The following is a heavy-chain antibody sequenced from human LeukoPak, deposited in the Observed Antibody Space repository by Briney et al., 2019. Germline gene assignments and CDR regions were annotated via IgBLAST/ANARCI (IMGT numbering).Heavy chain of an antibody. CDR3: ARARGYCSSTSCYKNWFDP. V-gene: IGHV1-2*02. J-gene: IGHJ5*02. D-gene: IGHD2-2*02. CDR1: GYTFTGYY. Sequence: GASVKVSCKASGYTFTGYYMHWVRQAPGQGLEWMGWINPNSGGTNYAQKFQGRVTMTRDTSISPAYMELSRLRSDDPAVYYCARARGYCSSTSCYKNWFDPWGQGTLVTVSS. CDR2: INPNSGGT.